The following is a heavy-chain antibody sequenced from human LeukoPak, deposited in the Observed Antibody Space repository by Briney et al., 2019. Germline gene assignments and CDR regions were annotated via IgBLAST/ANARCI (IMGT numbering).Heavy chain of an antibody. CDR2: ISGSGGST. J-gene: IGHJ6*02. Sequence: GGSLRLSCAASGFTFSSYAMSWVRQAPGKGLEWVSAISGSGGSTYYADSVKGRFTISRDNSKNTLYLQMNSLRAEDTAVYYRANSYGWSGGMDVWGQGTTVTVSS. D-gene: IGHD5-18*01. V-gene: IGHV3-23*01. CDR3: ANSYGWSGGMDV. CDR1: GFTFSSYA.